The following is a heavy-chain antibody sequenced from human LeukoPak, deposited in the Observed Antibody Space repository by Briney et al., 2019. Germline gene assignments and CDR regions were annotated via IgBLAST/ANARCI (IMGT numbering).Heavy chain of an antibody. V-gene: IGHV1-8*01. CDR1: GYTFTSYD. CDR3: ARSYSSGWYGVYNWFDP. J-gene: IGHJ5*02. Sequence: ASVKVSCKASGYTFTSYDINWVRQATGQGLEWMGWMNPNSGNTGYAQKFQGRVTTTRNTSIGTAYMELSSLRSEDTAMYYCARSYSSGWYGVYNWFDPWGQGTLVTVSS. CDR2: MNPNSGNT. D-gene: IGHD6-19*01.